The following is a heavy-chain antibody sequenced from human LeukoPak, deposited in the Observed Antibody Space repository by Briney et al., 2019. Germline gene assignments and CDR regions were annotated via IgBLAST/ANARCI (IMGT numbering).Heavy chain of an antibody. D-gene: IGHD2-15*01. V-gene: IGHV1-2*06. J-gene: IGHJ4*02. CDR1: GYTFTGYY. CDR2: INPNSGGT. Sequence: GASVKVSCKASGYTFTGYYMHLVRQAPGQGLEWMGRINPNSGGTNYAQKFQGRVTMTRDTSISTAYMELSRLRSDDTAVYYCARDYCSGGSCYSYYFDYWGQGTLVTVSS. CDR3: ARDYCSGGSCYSYYFDY.